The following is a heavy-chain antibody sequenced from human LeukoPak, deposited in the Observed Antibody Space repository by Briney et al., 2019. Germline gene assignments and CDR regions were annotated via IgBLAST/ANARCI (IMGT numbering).Heavy chain of an antibody. CDR1: GYTFIGYY. CDR2: ISPNSGGT. J-gene: IGHJ4*02. CDR3: AGDRDSSGWLARFGLHQTYYFDY. D-gene: IGHD6-19*01. Sequence: GASVRVSCKASGYTFIGYYMHWVRQAPGQGLEWMGWISPNSGGTKYAQKFQGRVTMTRDTSISTVYMELINMRSDDTAVYYCAGDRDSSGWLARFGLHQTYYFDYWGQGTLVTVSS. V-gene: IGHV1-2*02.